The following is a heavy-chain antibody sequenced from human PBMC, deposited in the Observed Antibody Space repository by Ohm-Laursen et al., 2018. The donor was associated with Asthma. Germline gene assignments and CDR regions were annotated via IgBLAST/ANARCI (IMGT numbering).Heavy chain of an antibody. V-gene: IGHV3-33*06. J-gene: IGHJ6*02. CDR1: GFIFSNYG. D-gene: IGHD3-9*01. Sequence: SLRLSCTASGFIFSNYGMHWVRQAPGKGLEWVAVIWYDGSNKYYVDSVKGRFTISRDNSKNTLYLQMNSLRPEDTAVYYCAKDLESESDILTGYYYYYGMDVWGQGTTVTVSS. CDR2: IWYDGSNK. CDR3: AKDLESESDILTGYYYYYGMDV.